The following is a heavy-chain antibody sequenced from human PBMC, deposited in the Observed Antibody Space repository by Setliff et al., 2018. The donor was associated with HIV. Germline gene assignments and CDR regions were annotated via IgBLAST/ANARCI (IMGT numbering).Heavy chain of an antibody. D-gene: IGHD3-3*01. CDR3: ARRGSSGDPWSGSHYLYYFDC. CDR1: GGSFSNYY. J-gene: IGHJ4*02. Sequence: SETLSLTCAVYGGSFSNYYWSWIRQPPGKGLEWIGEINHSGSTNYNPSLKSRVSISVDTSKNQFSLKLSPVSAADTAVYYCARRGSSGDPWSGSHYLYYFDCWGQGTLVTVSS. CDR2: INHSGST. V-gene: IGHV4-34*01.